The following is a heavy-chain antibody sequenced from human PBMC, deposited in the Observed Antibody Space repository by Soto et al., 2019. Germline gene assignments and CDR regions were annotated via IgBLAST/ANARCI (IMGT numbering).Heavy chain of an antibody. CDR1: GYTFTSYG. CDR3: ARGGRYSSSWYLDWYYGMDV. Sequence: ASVKVSCKASGYTFTSYGISWVRQAPGQGLEWMGWISAYNGNTNYAQKLQGRVTMTTDTSTSTAYMELRSLRSDDTAVYYCARGGRYSSSWYLDWYYGMDVWGQGTTVTVSS. CDR2: ISAYNGNT. V-gene: IGHV1-18*04. J-gene: IGHJ6*02. D-gene: IGHD6-13*01.